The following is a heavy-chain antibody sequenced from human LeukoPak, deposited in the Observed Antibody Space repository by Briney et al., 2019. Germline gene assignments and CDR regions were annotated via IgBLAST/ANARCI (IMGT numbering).Heavy chain of an antibody. CDR3: ARATYDILTGYYDAFDI. D-gene: IGHD3-9*01. J-gene: IGHJ3*02. CDR2: INSDGSST. CDR1: GFTFSSYW. V-gene: IGHV3-74*01. Sequence: GGSLRLSCAASGFTFSSYWMHWVRQAPGKGLVWASRINSDGSSTSYADSVKGRFTISRDNAKNTLYLQMNSLRAEDTAVYYCARATYDILTGYYDAFDIWGQGTMVTVSS.